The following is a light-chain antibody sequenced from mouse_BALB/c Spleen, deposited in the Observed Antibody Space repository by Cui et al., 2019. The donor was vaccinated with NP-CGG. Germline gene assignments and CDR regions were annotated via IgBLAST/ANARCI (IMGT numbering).Light chain of an antibody. Sequence: QAVVTQESGLTTSPGETVTLNCRSSTGAVTTSNYANWVQEKPDHLFTGLIGGTNNRAPGVPARFSGSLIGDKAALTITGAQTEDEAIYFCALWYSNHWVFGGGTKLTVL. CDR1: TGAVTTSNY. CDR2: GTN. V-gene: IGLV1*01. CDR3: ALWYSNHWV. J-gene: IGLJ1*01.